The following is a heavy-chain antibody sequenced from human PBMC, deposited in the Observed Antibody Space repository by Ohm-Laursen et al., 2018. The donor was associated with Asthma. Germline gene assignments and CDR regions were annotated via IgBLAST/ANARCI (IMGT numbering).Heavy chain of an antibody. CDR3: ARGASSSPTWKDDF. Sequence: VASVKVSCKTSGYTFRSYGITWLRQAPGQGLQWLGWISGYNGNANYAWELQGRVTMTTDTSTSTAYMELRSLRSDDTAVYYCARGASSSPTWKDDFWGQGTLVTVSS. V-gene: IGHV1-18*01. CDR2: ISGYNGNA. CDR1: GYTFRSYG. J-gene: IGHJ4*02. D-gene: IGHD6-6*01.